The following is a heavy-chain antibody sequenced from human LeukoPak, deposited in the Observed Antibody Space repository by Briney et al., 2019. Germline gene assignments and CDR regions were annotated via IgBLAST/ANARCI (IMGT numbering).Heavy chain of an antibody. CDR1: GFTFSSYA. J-gene: IGHJ4*02. CDR3: ARVPGYYVYYFDY. Sequence: GGSLRLSCAASGFTFSSYAMHWVRQAPGKGLEWVAVISYDGSNKYYADSVKGRFTISRDNSKNTLYLQNSLRAEDPAVYYCARVPGYYVYYFDYWGQGTLVTVSS. CDR2: ISYDGSNK. D-gene: IGHD3-9*01. V-gene: IGHV3-30*04.